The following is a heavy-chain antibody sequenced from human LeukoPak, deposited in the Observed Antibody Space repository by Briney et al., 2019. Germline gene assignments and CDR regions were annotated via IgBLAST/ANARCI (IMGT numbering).Heavy chain of an antibody. CDR3: AKDSGYYYKSFDY. D-gene: IGHD3-22*01. CDR1: GFTFSSYA. V-gene: IGHV3-23*01. Sequence: PGGSLRLSCAASGFTFSSYAMSWVRQAPGKGPEWVSPISGSGSSTYYADSGKGRFTISRDNSKNTMYLQMNSLRAEDRAVYYCAKDSGYYYKSFDYWGQGALVTVSS. CDR2: ISGSGSST. J-gene: IGHJ4*02.